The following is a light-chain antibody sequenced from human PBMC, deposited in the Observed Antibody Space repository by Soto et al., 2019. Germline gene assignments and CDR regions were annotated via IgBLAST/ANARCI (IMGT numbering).Light chain of an antibody. J-gene: IGKJ5*01. V-gene: IGKV1-39*01. CDR1: QSISSY. Sequence: DIQMTQSPSSLSASVGDRVTITCRPSQSISSYLNWYQQKPGKAPKHLIYAASSLQSGVPSRFSGSGNGTDFTLTISSLQPEDFATYYCQQSYSNPITFGQGTRLEIK. CDR2: AAS. CDR3: QQSYSNPIT.